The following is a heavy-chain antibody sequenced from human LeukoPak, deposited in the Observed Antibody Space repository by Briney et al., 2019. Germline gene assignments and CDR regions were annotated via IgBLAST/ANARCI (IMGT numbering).Heavy chain of an antibody. J-gene: IGHJ4*02. D-gene: IGHD2-15*01. V-gene: IGHV1-2*02. CDR3: ARDPRYCSGGSCYFFDY. Sequence: ASVKASCKASGYTFTGYYMHWVRQAPGQGLEWMGWINPNSGGTNYAQKFQGRVTMTRDTSISTAYMELSRLRSDDTAVYYCARDPRYCSGGSCYFFDYWGQGTLVTVSS. CDR1: GYTFTGYY. CDR2: INPNSGGT.